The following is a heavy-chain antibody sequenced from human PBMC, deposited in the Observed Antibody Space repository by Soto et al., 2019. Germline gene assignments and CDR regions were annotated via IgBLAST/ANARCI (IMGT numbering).Heavy chain of an antibody. CDR1: GYTFTGYF. D-gene: IGHD1-7*01. CDR2: INPNSGGI. V-gene: IGHV1-2*02. CDR3: ARWETETKDFDY. J-gene: IGHJ4*02. Sequence: ASVKVSCKASGYTFTGYFIHWVLQAPGQGLEWMGWINPNSGGINYAQKFQGRVTMTRDTSISTAYMELSRLRSDDTAVYYCARWETETKDFDYWGQGTLVTAPQ.